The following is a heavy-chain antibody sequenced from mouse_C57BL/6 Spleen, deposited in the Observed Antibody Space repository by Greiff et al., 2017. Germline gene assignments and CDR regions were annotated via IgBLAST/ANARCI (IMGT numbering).Heavy chain of an antibody. CDR2: INPNNGGT. D-gene: IGHD3-2*02. CDR3: ARPQASYAMDY. CDR1: GYTFTDYY. J-gene: IGHJ4*01. V-gene: IGHV1-26*01. Sequence: EVQLQQSGPELVKPGASVKISCKASGYTFTDYYMNWVKQSHGKSLEWIGDINPNNGGTSYNQKFKGKATLTVDKSSSTAYMELRSLTSEDSAVYYCARPQASYAMDYWGQGASVTVSS.